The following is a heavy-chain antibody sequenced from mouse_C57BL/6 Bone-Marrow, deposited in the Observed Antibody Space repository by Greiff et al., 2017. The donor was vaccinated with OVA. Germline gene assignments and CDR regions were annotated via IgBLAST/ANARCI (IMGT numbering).Heavy chain of an antibody. CDR3: ARPYYSNYEYFDV. J-gene: IGHJ1*03. CDR2: IYPRDGST. V-gene: IGHV1-85*01. Sequence: QVQLQQSGPELVKPGASVKLSCKASGYTFTSYDINWVKQRPRQGLEWIGWIYPRDGSTKYNEKFKGKATLTVDTSSSTAYMELHSLTSEDSAVYFCARPYYSNYEYFDVWGTGTTVTVSS. D-gene: IGHD2-5*01. CDR1: GYTFTSYD.